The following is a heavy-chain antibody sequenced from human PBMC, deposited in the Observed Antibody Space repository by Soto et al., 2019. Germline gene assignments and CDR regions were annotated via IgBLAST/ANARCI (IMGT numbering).Heavy chain of an antibody. CDR2: ISGSGGST. Sequence: GGSLRLSCAASGFTFSSYAMSWVRQAPGKGLEWVSAISGSGGSTYYADSVKGRFTISRDNSKNTLYLQMNSLRAEDTAVYYCATHSRDDFYGYYFDYWGQGTLVTVSS. V-gene: IGHV3-23*01. D-gene: IGHD3-3*01. CDR1: GFTFSSYA. J-gene: IGHJ4*02. CDR3: ATHSRDDFYGYYFDY.